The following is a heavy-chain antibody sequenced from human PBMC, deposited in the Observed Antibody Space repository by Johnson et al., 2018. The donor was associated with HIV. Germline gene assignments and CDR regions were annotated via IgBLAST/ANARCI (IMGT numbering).Heavy chain of an antibody. CDR2: ISTRGGGI. CDR3: ARVRYSSGWPIYAFDI. CDR1: GFTFSDYY. Sequence: QVQLVESGGGLVKPGGSLRLFCAASGFTFSDYYMTWIRQAPGKGLEWVSQISTRGGGIYYADSVKGRFTISRDNARNSLYLQMNSLRAEDTAVYYCARVRYSSGWPIYAFDIWGQGTVVIVSS. J-gene: IGHJ3*02. D-gene: IGHD6-19*01. V-gene: IGHV3-11*04.